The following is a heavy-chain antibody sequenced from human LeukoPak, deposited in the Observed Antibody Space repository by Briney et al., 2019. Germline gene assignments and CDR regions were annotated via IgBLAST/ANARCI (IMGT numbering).Heavy chain of an antibody. V-gene: IGHV4-39*07. D-gene: IGHD3/OR15-3a*01. CDR2: IYYSGST. CDR1: GGSISSSSYY. J-gene: IGHJ4*02. Sequence: SETLSLTCTVSGGSISSSSYYWGWIRQPPGKGLEWIGSIYYSGSTYYNPSLKSRVTISVDTSKNQFSLKLSSVTAADTAVYYCARLGVGLVPGDYWGQGTLVTVSS. CDR3: ARLGVGLVPGDY.